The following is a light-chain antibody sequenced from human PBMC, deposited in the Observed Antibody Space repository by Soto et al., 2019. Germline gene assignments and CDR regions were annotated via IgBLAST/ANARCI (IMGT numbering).Light chain of an antibody. CDR2: DVS. Sequence: QSALTQPASVSGSPGQSITISCTGTSSDVGGYNYVSWYQQHPGKAPKLMIYDVSNRPSGVSNRFSGSKSGNTASLTISGLQAEDEADYYCSSYTSSSTLAGIFVGGTKLTVL. J-gene: IGLJ2*01. V-gene: IGLV2-14*01. CDR3: SSYTSSSTLAGI. CDR1: SSDVGGYNY.